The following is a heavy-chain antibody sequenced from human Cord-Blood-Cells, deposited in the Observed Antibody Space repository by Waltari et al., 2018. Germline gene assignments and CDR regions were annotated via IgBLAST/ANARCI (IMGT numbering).Heavy chain of an antibody. CDR1: GGSFSGYY. V-gene: IGHV4-34*01. Sequence: QVQLQQWGAGLLTPSETLSLTCAVYGGSFSGYYWSWIRHPPGKGLEWIGEINHSGSTNYNPSLKSRVTIAVDTSKNQFSLKLSSVTAADTAVYYCARGGASDSGYDWLRFDPWGQGTLVTVSS. CDR2: INHSGST. J-gene: IGHJ5*02. CDR3: ARGGASDSGYDWLRFDP. D-gene: IGHD5-12*01.